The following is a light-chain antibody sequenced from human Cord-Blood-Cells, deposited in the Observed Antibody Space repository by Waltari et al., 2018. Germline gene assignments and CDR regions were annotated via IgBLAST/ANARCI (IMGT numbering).Light chain of an antibody. J-gene: IGLJ2*01. CDR3: SSYAGSNNLV. CDR2: SVS. Sequence: QSALTQPPSASGSPGQSVTISCTGTSSDVGGYNYVSWYHQHPGEAPKLLIYSVSKRPSGGPDRFSCSKSGNTASLTVSGLQAEDEADYYCSSYAGSNNLVFGGGTKLTVL. CDR1: SSDVGGYNY. V-gene: IGLV2-8*01.